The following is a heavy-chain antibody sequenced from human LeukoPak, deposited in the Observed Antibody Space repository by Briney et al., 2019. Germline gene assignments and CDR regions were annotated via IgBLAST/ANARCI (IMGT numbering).Heavy chain of an antibody. CDR1: GFIFSTYA. V-gene: IGHV3-23*01. CDR3: ARTDYYFDY. D-gene: IGHD3/OR15-3a*01. CDR2: ISGGGGTT. J-gene: IGHJ4*02. Sequence: GGSLRLSCAASGFIFSTYAMTWVRQAPGKGLEWVSGISGGGGTTYYTDSVEGRFTISRDNSKNMVYLQMSSLRAEDTAVYYCARTDYYFDYWGQGTLVTVSS.